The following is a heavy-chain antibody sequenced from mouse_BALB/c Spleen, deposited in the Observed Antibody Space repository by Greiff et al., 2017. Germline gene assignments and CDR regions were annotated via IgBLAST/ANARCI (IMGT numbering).Heavy chain of an antibody. V-gene: IGHV14-1*02. Sequence: VQLQQSGAELVRPGALVKLSCKASGFNIKDYYMHWVKQRPEQGLEWIGWIDPENGNTIYDPKFQGKASITADTSSNTAYLQLSSLTSEDTAVYYCARRGITTRRDWFAYWGQGTLVTVS. CDR3: ARRGITTRRDWFAY. CDR1: GFNIKDYY. J-gene: IGHJ3*01. CDR2: IDPENGNT. D-gene: IGHD2-4*01.